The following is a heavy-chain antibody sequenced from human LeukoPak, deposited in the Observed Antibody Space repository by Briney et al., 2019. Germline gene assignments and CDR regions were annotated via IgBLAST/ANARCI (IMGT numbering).Heavy chain of an antibody. CDR2: ISGSGGST. Sequence: TGGSLRLSCAASGFTFSSYAMSWVRQAPGKGLEWVSAISGSGGSTYYADSVRGRFTISRDNSKNTLYLQMNSLRAEDTAVYYCATMVRGTPPHDYWGQGTLVTVSS. D-gene: IGHD3-10*01. J-gene: IGHJ4*02. V-gene: IGHV3-23*01. CDR3: ATMVRGTPPHDY. CDR1: GFTFSSYA.